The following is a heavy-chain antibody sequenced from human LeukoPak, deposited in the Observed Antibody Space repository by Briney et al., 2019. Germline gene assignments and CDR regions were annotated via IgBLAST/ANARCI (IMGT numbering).Heavy chain of an antibody. D-gene: IGHD1-26*01. CDR3: ARARGIYSGRTGSYY. CDR2: ISYDGSNE. Sequence: TGGSLRLSCAASGFTFSNYGMHWVRQAPGKGLEYVAVISYDGSNEYYADSVKGRFTISRDNSKNTLYLQMNSLRAEDTAVYYCARARGIYSGRTGSYYWGQGTLVTVSS. CDR1: GFTFSNYG. J-gene: IGHJ4*02. V-gene: IGHV3-30*03.